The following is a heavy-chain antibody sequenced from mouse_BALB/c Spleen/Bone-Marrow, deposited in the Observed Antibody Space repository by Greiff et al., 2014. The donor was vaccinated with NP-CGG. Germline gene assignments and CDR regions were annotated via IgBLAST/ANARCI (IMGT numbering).Heavy chain of an antibody. J-gene: IGHJ3*01. V-gene: IGHV2-3*01. CDR1: GFSFTSYG. CDR3: AKDRYYGYFTY. CDR2: IYIDGSK. D-gene: IGHD1-2*01. Sequence: QVQLKESGPGLVAPSQSLSITCTVSGFSFTSYGVSWVRQPPGKGLEWLGVIYIDGSKNFHSALLSRLSISKDNSKSQVFLQLNSRQSDDTATYYCAKDRYYGYFTYWGQGTLVTVSA.